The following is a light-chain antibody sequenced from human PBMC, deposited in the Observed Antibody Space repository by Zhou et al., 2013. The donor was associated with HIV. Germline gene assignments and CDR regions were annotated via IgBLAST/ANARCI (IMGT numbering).Light chain of an antibody. CDR2: DAS. J-gene: IGKJ2*01. CDR1: KSVSTS. CDR3: QQRSNWPPYT. Sequence: EIVLTQSPATLSLSPGERATLSCRASKSVSTSLAWYQQKPGQAPRLLIYDASNRATDIPARFSGRGSGTDFTLTISSLEPEDFAVYYCQQRSNWPPYTFGQGTKLEIK. V-gene: IGKV3-11*01.